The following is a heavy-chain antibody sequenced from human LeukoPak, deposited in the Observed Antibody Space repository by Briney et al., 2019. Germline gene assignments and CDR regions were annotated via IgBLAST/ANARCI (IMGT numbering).Heavy chain of an antibody. CDR2: MGGRNGRT. V-gene: IGHV3-23*01. D-gene: IGHD5-18*01. CDR3: ARADTAMLTPYFYYFGMDV. CDR1: GLTFDKYA. J-gene: IGHJ6*02. Sequence: GGSLRLSCAASGLTFDKYAMSWVRQAPGRGLEWVSAMGGRNGRTYYADSVKGRFTISRDNSKNTLYLQMNSLRAEDTAVYYCARADTAMLTPYFYYFGMDVWGQGTTVTVSS.